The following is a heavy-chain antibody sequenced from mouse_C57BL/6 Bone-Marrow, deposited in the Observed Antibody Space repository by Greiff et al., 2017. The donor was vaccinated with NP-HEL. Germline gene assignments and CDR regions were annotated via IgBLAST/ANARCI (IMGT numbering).Heavy chain of an antibody. D-gene: IGHD1-1*01. J-gene: IGHJ4*01. CDR2: IYPRSGNT. Sequence: VQLVESGAELARPGASVKLSCKASGYTFTSYGISWVKQRTGQGLEWIGEIYPRSGNTYYNEKFKGKATLTADKSSSTAYMELRSLTSEDSAVYFCARGGSSPYAMDYWGQGTSVTVSS. V-gene: IGHV1-81*01. CDR1: GYTFTSYG. CDR3: ARGGSSPYAMDY.